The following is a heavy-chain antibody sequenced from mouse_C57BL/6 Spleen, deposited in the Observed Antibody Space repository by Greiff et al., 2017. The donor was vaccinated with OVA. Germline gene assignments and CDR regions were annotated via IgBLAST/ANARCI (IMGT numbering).Heavy chain of an antibody. D-gene: IGHD2-5*01. J-gene: IGHJ2*01. CDR2: IYPRSGNT. CDR3: ARRYSNYDPNYFDY. V-gene: IGHV1-81*01. Sequence: QVQLKQSGAELARPGASVKLSCKASGYTFTSYGIRWVKQRTGQGLEWIGEIYPRSGNTYYNEKFKGKATLTADKSSSTAYMELRSLTSEYSAVYFCARRYSNYDPNYFDYWGQGTTLTVSS. CDR1: GYTFTSYG.